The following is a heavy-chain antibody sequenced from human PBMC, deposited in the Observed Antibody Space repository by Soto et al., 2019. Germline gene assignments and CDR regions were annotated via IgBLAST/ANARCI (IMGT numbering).Heavy chain of an antibody. CDR2: IIPIFGTA. CDR1: GCTFSSYA. CDR3: ARGFYYDSSGQNWFEP. Sequence: ASVKVSCKASGCTFSSYAISWVRQAPGQGLEWMGGIIPIFGTANYAQKFQGRVTITADKSTSTAYMELSSLRSEDTAVYYCARGFYYDSSGQNWFEPLGQGTLVIVSS. V-gene: IGHV1-69*06. D-gene: IGHD3-22*01. J-gene: IGHJ5*02.